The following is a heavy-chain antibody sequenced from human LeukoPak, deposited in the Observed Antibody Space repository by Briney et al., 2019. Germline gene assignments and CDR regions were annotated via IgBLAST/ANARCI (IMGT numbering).Heavy chain of an antibody. V-gene: IGHV4-59*01. CDR3: TTIKRGDIFGHFDF. D-gene: IGHD5-18*01. Sequence: SETLSLTCTFSGGSISSYHWNWIRQTPGKGLEWIGYMYYTGVSNYNPSLKSRVAISVDSSKNQFSLKVTSVTAADTAIYYCTTIKRGDIFGHFDFWGQGALVTVSS. CDR2: MYYTGVS. CDR1: GGSISSYH. J-gene: IGHJ4*02.